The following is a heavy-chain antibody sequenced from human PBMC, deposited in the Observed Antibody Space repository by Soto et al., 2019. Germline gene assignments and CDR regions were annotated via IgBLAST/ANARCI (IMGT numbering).Heavy chain of an antibody. V-gene: IGHV5-10-1*01. CDR1: GYSFTSFW. CDR2: IDPSDSRT. J-gene: IGHJ4*02. CDR3: ARRRPGYADYIFNY. D-gene: IGHD4-17*01. Sequence: GESLKISCKGSGYSFTSFWISWVRQMPGKGLEWLGRIDPSDSRTNYNPSFQGHVTISADRSTSTAFLQWSSLEASDTAMYYCARRRPGYADYIFNYWGQGTLVTSPQ.